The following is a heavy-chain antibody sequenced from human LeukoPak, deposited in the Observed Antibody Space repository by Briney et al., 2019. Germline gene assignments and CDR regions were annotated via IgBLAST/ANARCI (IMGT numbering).Heavy chain of an antibody. D-gene: IGHD2-21*01. V-gene: IGHV4-4*02. CDR3: KHTLWLEEWWFDP. J-gene: IGHJ5*02. Sequence: TSGTLSLTCAVSGGPIVSANWWTWVRQAPNKGLEWIGEIYHTGGVHYNPSLKSRVTMSMDRSKNQFSLTLTSVTAANTAVYCVKHTLWLEEWWFDPWGQGTLVTVSS. CDR2: IYHTGGV. CDR1: GGPIVSANW.